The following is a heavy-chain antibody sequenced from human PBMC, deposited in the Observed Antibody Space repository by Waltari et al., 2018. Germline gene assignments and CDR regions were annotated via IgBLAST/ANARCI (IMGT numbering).Heavy chain of an antibody. V-gene: IGHV4-59*01. CDR1: GGSISSYY. CDR2: IYYSGST. D-gene: IGHD6-13*01. CDR3: ARSSSWSGNYYYGMDV. Sequence: QVQLQESGPGLVKPSETLSLTCTVSGGSISSYYWRWIRQPPGKGLEWIGDIYYSGSTNYNPPLKSRVTISVDTSKNQFSLKLSSVTAADTAVYYCARSSSWSGNYYYGMDVWGQGTTVTVSS. J-gene: IGHJ6*02.